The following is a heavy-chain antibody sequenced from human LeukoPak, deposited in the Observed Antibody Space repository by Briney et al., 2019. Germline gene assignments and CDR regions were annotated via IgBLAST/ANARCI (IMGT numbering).Heavy chain of an antibody. CDR2: ISSSSSSYI. V-gene: IGHV3-21*01. J-gene: IGHJ6*03. Sequence: GGSLRLSCAASGFTFSSYSMNWVRQAPGKGLEWVSSISSSSSSYIYYADSVKGRFTISRDNAKNSLYLQMNSLRAGDTAVYYCARSDCSSTSCSSKGGYYNYYMDVWGKGSTVTVPS. CDR3: ARSDCSSTSCSSKGGYYNYYMDV. CDR1: GFTFSSYS. D-gene: IGHD2-2*01.